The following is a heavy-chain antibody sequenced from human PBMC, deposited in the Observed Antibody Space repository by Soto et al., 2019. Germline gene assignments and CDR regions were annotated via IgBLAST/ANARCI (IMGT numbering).Heavy chain of an antibody. CDR1: GGSISSYY. Sequence: PSETLSLTCTVSGGSISSYYWSWIRQPPGKGLEWIGYIYYSGSTNYNPSLKSRVTISVDTSKNQFSLKLSSVTAADTAVYYCARQYYDFSSGYSTNWGQGTLVTVSS. CDR2: IYYSGST. CDR3: ARQYYDFSSGYSTN. V-gene: IGHV4-59*01. J-gene: IGHJ4*02. D-gene: IGHD3-3*01.